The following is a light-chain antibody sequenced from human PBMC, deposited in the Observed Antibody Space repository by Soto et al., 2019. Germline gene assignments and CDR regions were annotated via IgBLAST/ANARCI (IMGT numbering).Light chain of an antibody. CDR1: QSVNNK. Sequence: EVVLTQSPATLSVSLGERATLSCRAGQSVNNKLAWYQQTPGQPPRLLIYDASTRATGVPGRFSGSGSGTEFTLTISSLQSEDFAVYYCQQYNHWPTFGQGTKLEIK. V-gene: IGKV3-15*01. CDR2: DAS. J-gene: IGKJ2*01. CDR3: QQYNHWPT.